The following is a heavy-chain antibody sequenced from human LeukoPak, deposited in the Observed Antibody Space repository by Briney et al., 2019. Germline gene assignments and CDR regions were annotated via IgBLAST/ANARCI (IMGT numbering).Heavy chain of an antibody. CDR3: ARNTRRDGYNFIDY. CDR2: IIPILGIA. CDR1: GGTFSSYA. V-gene: IGHV1-69*04. Sequence: GASVKVSCKASGGTFSSYAISWVRQAPGQGLEWMGRIIPILGIANYAQKFQGRVTITADKSTSTAYMELSSLRSEDTAVYYCARNTRRDGYNFIDYWGQGTLVTVSS. J-gene: IGHJ4*02. D-gene: IGHD5-24*01.